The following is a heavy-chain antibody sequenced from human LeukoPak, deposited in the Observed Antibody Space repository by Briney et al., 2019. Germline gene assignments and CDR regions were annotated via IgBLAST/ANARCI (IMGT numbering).Heavy chain of an antibody. CDR2: ISDSGNT. Sequence: SETLSLTCAVSGGSINNYYWSWIRQPPGKGLEWIGYISDSGNTKYNPSLESRVTISEDTSKKQISLKVNSVTAADTAVYYCARHLFNWNYGYFDYWGQGTLVTVSS. D-gene: IGHD1-7*01. CDR3: ARHLFNWNYGYFDY. CDR1: GGSINNYY. J-gene: IGHJ4*02. V-gene: IGHV4-59*08.